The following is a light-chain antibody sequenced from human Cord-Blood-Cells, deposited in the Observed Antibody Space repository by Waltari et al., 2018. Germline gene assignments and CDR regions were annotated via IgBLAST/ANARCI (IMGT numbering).Light chain of an antibody. CDR2: EGS. J-gene: IGLJ3*02. Sequence: QSALTHPASVSGSTAQSLTIPCTGTRSDVGGYNLSSWYQQHPGKAPKLMIYEGSKRPSGFSNRFSGSKSGNTASLTISGLQAEDEADYYCCSYAGSSTSWVFGGGTKLTVL. CDR3: CSYAGSSTSWV. CDR1: RSDVGGYNL. V-gene: IGLV2-23*01.